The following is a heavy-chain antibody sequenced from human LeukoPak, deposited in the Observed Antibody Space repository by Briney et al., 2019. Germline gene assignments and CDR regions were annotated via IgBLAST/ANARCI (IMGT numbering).Heavy chain of an antibody. V-gene: IGHV3-23*01. CDR1: GFTFNAYA. CDR2: ISPSGDNM. J-gene: IGHJ5*02. Sequence: GGSLRLSCAASGFTFNAYAMSWVRQAPGKGPEWVSAISPSGDNMYYADSVKGRFIISRDNSKNTLSLQMNSLRVEDTATYYCVKDLRHRSTCNCYGWFDPWGQGTLVTVSS. CDR3: VKDLRHRSTCNCYGWFDP. D-gene: IGHD2/OR15-2a*01.